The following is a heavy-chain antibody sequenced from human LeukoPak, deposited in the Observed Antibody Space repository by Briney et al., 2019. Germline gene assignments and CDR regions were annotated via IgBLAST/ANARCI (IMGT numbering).Heavy chain of an antibody. CDR2: IYYGGST. CDR1: GGTVSSNY. V-gene: IGHV4-59*08. D-gene: IGHD3-3*01. CDR3: ARHQSSYYDFWIGTPGNYYGMDV. J-gene: IGHJ6*02. Sequence: AETLTLTCAASGGTVSSNYRSWIRQPPGKGLEWIAFIYYGGSTYYAPSLKSRFTISVDTSKNQFSLQLSTVRAADTAVYYCARHQSSYYDFWIGTPGNYYGMDVWGQGTTVTVSS.